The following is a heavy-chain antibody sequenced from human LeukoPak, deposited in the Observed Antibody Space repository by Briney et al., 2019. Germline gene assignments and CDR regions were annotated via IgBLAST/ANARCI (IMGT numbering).Heavy chain of an antibody. CDR2: ISAYNGNT. D-gene: IGHD3-10*01. CDR3: ARESITMVRGAIYYYYGMDV. J-gene: IGHJ6*02. Sequence: ASVKVSCKASGYTFTSYGISWVRQAPGQGLEWMGWISAYNGNTNYAQKLQGRVTMTTDTSTSTAYMELRSLRSDDTAVYYCARESITMVRGAIYYYYGMDVWGQGTTVTVSS. V-gene: IGHV1-18*01. CDR1: GYTFTSYG.